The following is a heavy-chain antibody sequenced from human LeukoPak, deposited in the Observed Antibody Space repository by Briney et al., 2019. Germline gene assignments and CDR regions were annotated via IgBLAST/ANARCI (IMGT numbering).Heavy chain of an antibody. CDR2: INPNSGGT. D-gene: IGHD5-18*01. CDR3: ARGLVDTAMVPNDY. Sequence: ASVKVSCKASGYTFTGYYMHWVRQAPGQGLEWMGWINPNSGGTNYAQRFQGRVTMTRDTSISTAHMELSRLRSDDTAVYYCARGLVDTAMVPNDYWGQGTLVTVSS. V-gene: IGHV1-2*02. J-gene: IGHJ4*02. CDR1: GYTFTGYY.